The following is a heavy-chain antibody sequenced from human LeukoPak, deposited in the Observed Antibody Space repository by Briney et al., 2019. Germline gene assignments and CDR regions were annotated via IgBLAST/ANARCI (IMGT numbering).Heavy chain of an antibody. CDR1: GFTFSSHA. J-gene: IGHJ3*01. D-gene: IGHD2-8*01. V-gene: IGHV3-15*01. CDR2: IKSKTDGGTI. Sequence: PGGSLRLSCEVSGFTFSSHAMTWVRQAPGKGLEWVGRIKSKTDGGTIDYAAPVKGRFTISRDDSKNTLYLQMISLKTEDTALYYCSTANGWGDNDAFDVWGQGTMVTVSS. CDR3: STANGWGDNDAFDV.